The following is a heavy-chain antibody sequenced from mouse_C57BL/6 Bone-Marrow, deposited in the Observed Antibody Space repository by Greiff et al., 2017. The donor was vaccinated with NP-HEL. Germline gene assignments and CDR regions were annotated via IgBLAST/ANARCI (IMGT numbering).Heavy chain of an antibody. V-gene: IGHV5-12*01. CDR3: AGYGSYY. CDR1: GFTFSDYY. J-gene: IGHJ2*01. Sequence: DVKLVESGGGLVQPGGSLKLSCAASGFTFSDYYMYWVRQTPEKRLEWVAYISNGGGSTYYPDTVKGRFTISRDNAKNTLYLQMSRLKSEDTAMYYCAGYGSYYWGQGTTLTVSS. CDR2: ISNGGGST. D-gene: IGHD1-1*02.